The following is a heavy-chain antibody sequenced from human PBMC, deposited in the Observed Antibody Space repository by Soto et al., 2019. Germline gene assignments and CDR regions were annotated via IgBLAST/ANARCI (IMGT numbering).Heavy chain of an antibody. CDR1: GDTISTGGYT. Sequence: SETLSLTCDVSGDTISTGGYTWAWIRQPPGKALEWIGHTYHSGNPYYNPSLKSRVIISVDRSKNQFSLKLSSVTAADTAVYYCARQRITMIVVVTGWGQGTLVNVSS. CDR3: ARQRITMIVVVTG. CDR2: TYHSGNP. J-gene: IGHJ4*02. V-gene: IGHV4-30-2*01. D-gene: IGHD3-22*01.